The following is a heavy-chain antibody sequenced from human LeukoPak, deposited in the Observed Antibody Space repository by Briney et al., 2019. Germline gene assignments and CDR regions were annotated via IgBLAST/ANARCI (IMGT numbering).Heavy chain of an antibody. D-gene: IGHD5-12*01. J-gene: IGHJ3*01. CDR1: EFNFVSYS. CDR2: IYSGGST. V-gene: IGHV3-53*01. Sequence: PGGSLRLSCVASEFNFVSYSMTWVRQAPGKGLEWVSVIYSGGSTYYADSVKGRFTISRDNSKNTLYLQMNSLRAEDTAVYYCARDTITWGQGTMVTVSS. CDR3: ARDTIT.